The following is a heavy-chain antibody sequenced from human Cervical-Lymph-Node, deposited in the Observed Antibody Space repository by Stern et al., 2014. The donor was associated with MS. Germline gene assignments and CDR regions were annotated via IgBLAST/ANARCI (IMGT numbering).Heavy chain of an antibody. J-gene: IGHJ4*02. CDR3: AKALSPLYRSTPFDC. CDR1: GFTFDDYA. V-gene: IGHV3-9*01. CDR2: IIWNSGSI. D-gene: IGHD6-13*01. Sequence: MQLVQSGGGLIQPGRSLRLSCAASGFTFDDYAMHWVRQAPGKGLEWVSGIIWNSGSIGYADSVKGRFTISRDNAKNSLYLHMNSLRAEDTAFYYCAKALSPLYRSTPFDCWGQGTLVTVSS.